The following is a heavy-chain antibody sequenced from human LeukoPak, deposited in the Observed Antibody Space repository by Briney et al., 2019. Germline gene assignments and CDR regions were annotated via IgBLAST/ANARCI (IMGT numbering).Heavy chain of an antibody. D-gene: IGHD6-13*01. Sequence: GRSLRLSCAASGFTFSSYAMHWVRQAPGKGLEWVAVISYDGSNKYYADSVKGRFTISRDNSKNTLYLQMNSLRAEDTAVYYCARASPASSSWYPDYYYYGMDVWGQGTTVTVSS. CDR1: GFTFSSYA. J-gene: IGHJ6*02. CDR2: ISYDGSNK. CDR3: ARASPASSSWYPDYYYYGMDV. V-gene: IGHV3-30-3*01.